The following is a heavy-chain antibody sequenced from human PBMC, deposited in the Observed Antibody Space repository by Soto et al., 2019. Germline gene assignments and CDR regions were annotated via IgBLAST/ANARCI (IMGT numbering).Heavy chain of an antibody. D-gene: IGHD2-15*01. CDR1: GFTFSISS. CDR3: GRRLGSKDKGFDY. CDR2: ISGTSDYI. Sequence: PGGSLRLSCAASGFTFSISSMNWVRQAPGKGLEWVSSISGTSDYISYADSVKGRFTISADKSISTAYLQWSSLKASDTAMYYCGRRLGSKDKGFDYWGQGTLVTVSS. V-gene: IGHV3-21*04. J-gene: IGHJ4*02.